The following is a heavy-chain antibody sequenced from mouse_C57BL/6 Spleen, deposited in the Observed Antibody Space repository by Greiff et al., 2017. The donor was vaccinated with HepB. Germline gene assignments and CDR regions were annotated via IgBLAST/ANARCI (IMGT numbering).Heavy chain of an antibody. CDR1: GFTFSSYA. CDR2: ISDGGSYT. CDR3: ARDQSYYGSSYFAY. Sequence: VQLQQSGGGLVKPGGSLKLSCAASGFTFSSYAMSWVRQTPEKRLEWVATISDGGSYTYYPDNVKGRFTISRDNAKNNLYLQMSHLKSEDTAMYYCARDQSYYGSSYFAYWGQGTLVTVSA. J-gene: IGHJ3*01. D-gene: IGHD1-1*01. V-gene: IGHV5-4*01.